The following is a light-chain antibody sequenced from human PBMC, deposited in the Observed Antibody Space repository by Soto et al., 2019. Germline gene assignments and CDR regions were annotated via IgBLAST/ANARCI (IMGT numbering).Light chain of an antibody. CDR3: QSYDSSNHRV. Sequence: NFMLTQSHSVSESPGKTVTISCTRSSGSIASNYVQWYQQRPGSAPTTVIYEDNQRPSGVPDRFSGSIDSSSNSASLTISGLKTEDEADYYCQSYDSSNHRVFGGGTKVTVL. CDR2: EDN. V-gene: IGLV6-57*04. J-gene: IGLJ2*01. CDR1: SGSIASNY.